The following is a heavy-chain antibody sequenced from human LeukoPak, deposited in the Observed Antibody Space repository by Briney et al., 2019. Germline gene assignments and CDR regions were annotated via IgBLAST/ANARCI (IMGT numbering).Heavy chain of an antibody. CDR2: IIPIFGTT. D-gene: IGHD6-13*01. V-gene: IGHV1-69*13. CDR1: GGTFSSYA. Sequence: SVKVSCKASGGTFSSYAISWVRQAPGQGLEWMGGIIPIFGTTNYAQKFQGRVTITADESTSTAYMELSSLRSEDTAVYYCAKAQWAAAGTSYYRLDVWGQGTTVTVSS. J-gene: IGHJ6*02. CDR3: AKAQWAAAGTSYYRLDV.